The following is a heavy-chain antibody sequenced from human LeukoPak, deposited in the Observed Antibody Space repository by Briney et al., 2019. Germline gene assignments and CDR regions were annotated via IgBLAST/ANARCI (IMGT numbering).Heavy chain of an antibody. J-gene: IGHJ6*03. V-gene: IGHV4-39*01. Sequence: SESLSLTCTVSGGSISSSSYYWGWIRQPPGKGLEWIGSIYNSGSTYYNPSLESRVTIYVDTSKNQFSLKLSSVTAADTAVYYCARGYCSGGSCYSYYYYNYMDVWGKGTTVTVSS. CDR3: ARGYCSGGSCYSYYYYNYMDV. CDR1: GGSISSSSYY. D-gene: IGHD2-15*01. CDR2: IYNSGST.